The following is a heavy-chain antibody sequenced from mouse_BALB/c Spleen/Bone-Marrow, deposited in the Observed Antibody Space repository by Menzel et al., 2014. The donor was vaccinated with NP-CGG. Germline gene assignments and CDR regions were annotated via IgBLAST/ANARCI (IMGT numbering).Heavy chain of an antibody. CDR2: ISGYYGDA. CDR1: GYTFTDHA. CDR3: ARSGKVRNAMDY. J-gene: IGHJ4*01. Sequence: VHLVESGAKLVRPGVSVKISCKGSGYTFTDHAIHWVKRSHAKSLEWIGVISGYYGDAIYNQKFKGKATMTVDKSSSTAYMELARLTSEDSAVYNCARSGKVRNAMDYWGQGTSVTVSS. D-gene: IGHD2-14*01. V-gene: IGHV1S137*01.